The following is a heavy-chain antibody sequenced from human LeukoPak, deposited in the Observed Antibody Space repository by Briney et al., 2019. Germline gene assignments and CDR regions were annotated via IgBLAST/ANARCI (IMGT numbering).Heavy chain of an antibody. CDR3: ARWELRAYFQH. CDR1: GYSISSGYY. V-gene: IGHV4-38-2*02. D-gene: IGHD1-26*01. CDR2: IYHSGST. J-gene: IGHJ1*01. Sequence: PSETLSLTCTVSGYSISSGYYWGWIRQPPGKGLEWIGSIYHSGSTYYNPSLKSRVTISVDTSKNQFSLKLSSVTAADTAVYYCARWELRAYFQHWGQGTLVTVSS.